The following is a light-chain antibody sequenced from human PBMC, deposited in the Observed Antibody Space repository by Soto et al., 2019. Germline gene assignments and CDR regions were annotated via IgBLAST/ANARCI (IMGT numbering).Light chain of an antibody. CDR1: QSVRSN. Sequence: EIVMTQSPATLSVSPGERSTLSCRASQSVRSNLAWYQQKPGQSPRLLIYGVSTRATGVPARFSGSGSGTEFTLTISSLQSEDFAVYYCQQYNNWPPLTFGGGTKVDIK. V-gene: IGKV3-15*01. CDR3: QQYNNWPPLT. CDR2: GVS. J-gene: IGKJ4*01.